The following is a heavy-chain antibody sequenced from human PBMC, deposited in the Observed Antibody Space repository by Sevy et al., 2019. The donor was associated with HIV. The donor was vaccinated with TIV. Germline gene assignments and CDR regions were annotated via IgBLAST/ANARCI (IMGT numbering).Heavy chain of an antibody. CDR1: GGSITSKNYF. CDR3: ARHSFKHGYRPHYFDY. CDR2: IYHSGST. J-gene: IGHJ4*02. Sequence: SETLSLTCSVSGGSITSKNYFWAWIRQSPGKGLEWIGSIYHSGSTYHSPSLQTRVGISVDTSRRHFSLKLSSVTATDKTVYYCARHSFKHGYRPHYFDYWSQGTLVTVSS. D-gene: IGHD5-18*01. V-gene: IGHV4-39*01.